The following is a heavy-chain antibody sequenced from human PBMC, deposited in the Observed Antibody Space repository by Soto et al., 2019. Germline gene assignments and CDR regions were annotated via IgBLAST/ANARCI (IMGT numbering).Heavy chain of an antibody. Sequence: PSEPLSLKWTVSSHSIISSDFYCVWVLDAPGKGLEWIGSIFYLGSSYYNPSLKSRVTMSVDTSKNQFSLRLRSVTAADTALYFCARHSLALRKNNWFDPWGQGIMVTVSS. J-gene: IGHJ5*02. V-gene: IGHV4-39*01. D-gene: IGHD3-3*02. CDR1: SHSIISSDFY. CDR3: ARHSLALRKNNWFDP. CDR2: IFYLGSS.